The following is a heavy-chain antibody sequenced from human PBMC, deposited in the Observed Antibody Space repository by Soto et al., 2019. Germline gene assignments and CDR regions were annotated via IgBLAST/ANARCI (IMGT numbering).Heavy chain of an antibody. CDR1: GGSFSGYY. CDR3: AASPGYSSSWYLSTPKPNXFDP. D-gene: IGHD6-13*01. Sequence: SETLSLTCAVYGGSFSGYYWSWIRQPPGKGLEWIGEINHSGSTNYNPSLKSRVTISVDTSKNQFSLKLSSVTAADTAVYYCAASPGYSSSWYLSTPKPNXFDPWGQGTLVTVSS. J-gene: IGHJ5*02. CDR2: INHSGST. V-gene: IGHV4-34*01.